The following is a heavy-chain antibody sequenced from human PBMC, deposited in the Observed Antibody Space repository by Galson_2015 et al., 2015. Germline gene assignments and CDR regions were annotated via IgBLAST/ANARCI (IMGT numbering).Heavy chain of an antibody. D-gene: IGHD3-10*01. CDR2: ISWNSGSI. Sequence: SLRLSCAASGFTFDDYAMHWVRQAPGKGLEWVSGISWNSGSIGYADSVEGRFTISRDNAKNSLYLQMNSLRAEDTALYYCAKETNYGPKSGYFDLWGRGTLVTVSS. J-gene: IGHJ2*01. CDR3: AKETNYGPKSGYFDL. V-gene: IGHV3-9*01. CDR1: GFTFDDYA.